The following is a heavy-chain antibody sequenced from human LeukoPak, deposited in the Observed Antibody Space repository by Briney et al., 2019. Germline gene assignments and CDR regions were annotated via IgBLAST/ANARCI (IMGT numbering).Heavy chain of an antibody. V-gene: IGHV4-59*01. Sequence: SETLSLTCTVSGGSISSYYWSWIRQPPGKGLEWIGYIYYSGSTNYNPSLKSRVTISVDTSKNQFSLKLSSVTAADTAVYYCARTDYSYGYHFDYWGQGTLVTVSS. CDR2: IYYSGST. D-gene: IGHD5-18*01. CDR3: ARTDYSYGYHFDY. J-gene: IGHJ4*02. CDR1: GGSISSYY.